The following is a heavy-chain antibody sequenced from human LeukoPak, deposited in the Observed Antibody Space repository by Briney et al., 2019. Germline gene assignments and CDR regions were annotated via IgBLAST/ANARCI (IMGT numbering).Heavy chain of an antibody. D-gene: IGHD1-14*01. CDR2: INHSGST. CDR1: GGSFSGYY. J-gene: IGHJ4*02. CDR3: ARLDHADNFDY. V-gene: IGHV4-34*01. Sequence: SETLSLTCAVYGGSFSGYYWSWIRQPPGKGLEWIGEINHSGSTNYNPSLKGRVTISVDTSKNQFSLKLTSVTAADTAVYYCARLDHADNFDYWGQGALVTVSS.